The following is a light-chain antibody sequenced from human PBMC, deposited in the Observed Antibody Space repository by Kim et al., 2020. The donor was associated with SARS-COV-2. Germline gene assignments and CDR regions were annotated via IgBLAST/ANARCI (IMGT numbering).Light chain of an antibody. J-gene: IGKJ1*01. Sequence: EIVMTQSPATLSVSPGERATLSCRASQSVSSNLAWYQQKPGQAPRLLIYGASTRATGIPARFSGSGSGTEFTLTISSLQSEDFAVYYCQQYNNWPQVPFGQGTKVEIK. CDR1: QSVSSN. V-gene: IGKV3-15*01. CDR3: QQYNNWPQVP. CDR2: GAS.